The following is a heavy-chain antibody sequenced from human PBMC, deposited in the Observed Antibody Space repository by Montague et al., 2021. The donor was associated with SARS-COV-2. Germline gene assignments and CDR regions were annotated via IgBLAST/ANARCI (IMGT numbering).Heavy chain of an antibody. D-gene: IGHD6-19*01. CDR1: GFTFSSYA. CDR2: ISYDGSNK. V-gene: IGHV3-30-3*01. CDR3: ARGDRTGWQTDY. J-gene: IGHJ4*02. Sequence: SLRLSCAASGFTFSSYAMHWVRQASGKGLEWVAVISYDGSNKYYADSVKGRFTISRDNSKNTLYLQMNSLRAEDTAVYYCARGDRTGWQTDYWGQGTLVTVSS.